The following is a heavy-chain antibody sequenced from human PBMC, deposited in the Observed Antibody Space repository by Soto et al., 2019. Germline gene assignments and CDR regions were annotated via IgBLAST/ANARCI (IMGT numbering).Heavy chain of an antibody. CDR3: ARAYTGRLPRRADYYYAMDV. D-gene: IGHD2-2*02. V-gene: IGHV3-13*05. CDR1: GFTFINFD. J-gene: IGHJ6*02. CDR2: IGAARDP. Sequence: GGSLRLSCATSGFTFINFDMHWVRQVSGKGLEWVSAIGAARDPYYLGSVKGRFTISRENAKNSVYLQMNDLRAGDSAVYYCARAYTGRLPRRADYYYAMDVWGQGTTVTVSS.